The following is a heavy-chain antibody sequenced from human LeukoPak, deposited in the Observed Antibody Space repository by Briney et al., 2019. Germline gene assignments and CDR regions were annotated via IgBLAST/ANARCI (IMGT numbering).Heavy chain of an antibody. CDR3: ARSRSGYYGDVDY. CDR1: GGSISSSSYY. J-gene: IGHJ4*02. V-gene: IGHV4-39*07. D-gene: IGHD3-3*01. CDR2: IYYSGST. Sequence: PSETLSLTCTVSGGSISSSSYYWGWIRQPPGKGLEWIGSIYYSGSTYYNPSLKSRVTISVDTSKNQFSLKLSSVTAADTAVYYCARSRSGYYGDVDYWGQGTLVTVSS.